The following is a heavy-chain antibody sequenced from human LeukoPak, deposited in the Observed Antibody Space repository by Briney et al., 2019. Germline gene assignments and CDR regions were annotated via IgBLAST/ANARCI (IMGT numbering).Heavy chain of an antibody. J-gene: IGHJ4*02. D-gene: IGHD3-10*01. Sequence: GGSLRLSCAASGFTFSSYGMHWVRQAPGKGLEWVAVISYDGSNKYYADSVKGRFTISRDNSKNTLYLQMNSLRAEDTAVYYCAKGYHYGSGSYYFDYWGQGTLVTVSS. V-gene: IGHV3-30*18. CDR3: AKGYHYGSGSYYFDY. CDR1: GFTFSSYG. CDR2: ISYDGSNK.